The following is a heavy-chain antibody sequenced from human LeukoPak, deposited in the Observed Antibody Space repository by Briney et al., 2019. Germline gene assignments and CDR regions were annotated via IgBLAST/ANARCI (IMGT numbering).Heavy chain of an antibody. Sequence: ASETLSLTCTVSGGSISSYYWSWIRQPPGKGLEWIGYIYYTGSTRYNPSLKSRVTMSVDTSKNQFSLKLSSVTAADRAVYYCARVEEGYGSGRRENYYYYYMDVWGKGTTVTISS. D-gene: IGHD3-10*01. CDR1: GGSISSYY. V-gene: IGHV4-59*01. CDR3: ARVEEGYGSGRRENYYYYYMDV. CDR2: IYYTGST. J-gene: IGHJ6*03.